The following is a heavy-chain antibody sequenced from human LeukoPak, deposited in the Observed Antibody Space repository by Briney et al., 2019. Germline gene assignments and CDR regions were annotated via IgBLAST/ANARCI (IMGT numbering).Heavy chain of an antibody. V-gene: IGHV3-33*01. CDR3: ARDAATSVGMPHY. CDR2: IWGDGSTK. CDR1: GFIFSSYG. Sequence: GGSLRLSCVASGFIFSSYGMHWVRQASGKGLEWVAIIWGDGSTKYYVGSVKGRFTISRDSSKSTLYLQMNSLRAEDTAVYYCARDAATSVGMPHYWGQGTVVTVSS. J-gene: IGHJ4*02. D-gene: IGHD2-2*01.